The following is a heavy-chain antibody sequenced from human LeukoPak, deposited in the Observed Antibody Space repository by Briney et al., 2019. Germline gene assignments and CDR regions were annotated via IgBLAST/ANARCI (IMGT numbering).Heavy chain of an antibody. CDR1: GFTFSSYA. J-gene: IGHJ4*02. Sequence: GGSLRLSCAASGFTFSSYAMHWLRQAPGKGLEYVSAISSNGASTYYANSVKGRFTISRDNSKNTLYLQMGSLRVEDMAVYYCARDLIAAENYWGQGTLVTVFS. CDR2: ISSNGAST. D-gene: IGHD6-25*01. V-gene: IGHV3-64*01. CDR3: ARDLIAAENY.